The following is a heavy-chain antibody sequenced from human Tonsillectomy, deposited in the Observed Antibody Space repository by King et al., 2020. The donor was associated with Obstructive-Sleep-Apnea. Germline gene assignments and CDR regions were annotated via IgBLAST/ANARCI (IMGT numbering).Heavy chain of an antibody. D-gene: IGHD3-9*01. CDR1: GGSISTYC. J-gene: IGHJ6*02. Sequence: QLQESGPGLVKPSETLSLTCTVSGGSISTYCWSWIRQPPGKGLEWIGYIYYSGTANYNPSLQSRVTISVDMSKNQFSLKLSSLSAADTAVYYCARDLTEAPYYGMDVWGQGTTVTVSS. CDR2: IYYSGTA. V-gene: IGHV4-59*01. CDR3: ARDLTEAPYYGMDV.